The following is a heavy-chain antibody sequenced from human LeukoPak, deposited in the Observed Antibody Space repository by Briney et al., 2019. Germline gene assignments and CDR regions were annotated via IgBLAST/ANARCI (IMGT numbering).Heavy chain of an antibody. CDR1: GYTFTSYG. D-gene: IGHD6-19*01. J-gene: IGHJ4*02. V-gene: IGHV1-18*01. Sequence: ASVKVSCKASGYTFTSYGISWVRQAPGQGLEWMGWISAYNGNTNYAQKLQGRVTMTTDTSTSTAYMELRSLRSDDTAVYYCARGICAGYSSGWRSSPRPIDYWGQGTLVTVSS. CDR2: ISAYNGNT. CDR3: ARGICAGYSSGWRSSPRPIDY.